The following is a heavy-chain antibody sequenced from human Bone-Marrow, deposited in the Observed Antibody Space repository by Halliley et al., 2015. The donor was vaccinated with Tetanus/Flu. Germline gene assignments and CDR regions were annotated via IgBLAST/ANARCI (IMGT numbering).Heavy chain of an antibody. CDR3: ARTKWLGESFYWHLDI. D-gene: IGHD3-10*01. CDR2: ISRSGNTI. Sequence: ISRSGNTIYSADSVKDRLTIPRDNAENSLYLQMTTVRADDTAIYYCARTKWLGESFYWHLDIWGRGTLVTVSS. J-gene: IGHJ2*01. V-gene: IGHV3-48*03.